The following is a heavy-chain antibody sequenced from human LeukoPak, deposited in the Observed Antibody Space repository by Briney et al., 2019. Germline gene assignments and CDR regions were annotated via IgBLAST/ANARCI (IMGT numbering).Heavy chain of an antibody. CDR2: ISSSSSTI. J-gene: IGHJ4*02. V-gene: IGHV3-48*01. D-gene: IGHD3-22*01. CDR3: AKIPPYDSSGG. CDR1: GFTFSSYS. Sequence: GGSLRLSCAASGFTFSSYSMNWVRQAPGKGLEWVSYISSSSSTIYYADSVKGRFTISRDNSKNTLYLQMNSLRAEDTAVYYCAKIPPYDSSGGWGQGTLVTVSS.